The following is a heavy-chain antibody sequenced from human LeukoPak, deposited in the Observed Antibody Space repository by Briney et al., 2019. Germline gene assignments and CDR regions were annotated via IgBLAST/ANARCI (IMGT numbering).Heavy chain of an antibody. J-gene: IGHJ4*02. CDR3: ARDGYYYDSSGYYF. CDR1: GGSISSYY. Sequence: SETLSLTCIVAGGSISSYYWSWIRQPAGKGLEWIGRIYTTGITNYNPSLKSRVTMSVDTSKNQFSLKLTSVTAADTAVYYCARDGYYYDSSGYYFWGQGPLVTVSS. CDR2: IYTTGIT. D-gene: IGHD3-22*01. V-gene: IGHV4-4*07.